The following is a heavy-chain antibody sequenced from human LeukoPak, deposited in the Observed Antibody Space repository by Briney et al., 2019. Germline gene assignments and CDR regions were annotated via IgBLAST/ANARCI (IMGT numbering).Heavy chain of an antibody. CDR3: AKNGDRGAYCTGGTCYPYFYYYMDV. J-gene: IGHJ6*03. D-gene: IGHD2-15*01. Sequence: PGGSLRLSCAASGFTFSSYGMHWVRQAPGKGLEWVSFIRCDGSNEYYADSVRGRFTISRDNSKNTLYLQMNSLRAEDTAIYYCAKNGDRGAYCTGGTCYPYFYYYMDVWGKGTTVTI. CDR1: GFTFSSYG. V-gene: IGHV3-30*02. CDR2: IRCDGSNE.